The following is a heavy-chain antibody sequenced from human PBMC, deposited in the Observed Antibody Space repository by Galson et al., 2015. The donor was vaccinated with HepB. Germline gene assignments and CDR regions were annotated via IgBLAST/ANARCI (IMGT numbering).Heavy chain of an antibody. Sequence: SVKVSCKASGDTFGNYDISWVRQAPGQGLEWMGWISVYNGNTNYAQRLQGRVTMTTDTSTSTAYMQLRSLSSDDKGVDFCARGGERLGYCGGDCYSPFDYWGQGTLVTVSS. D-gene: IGHD2-21*02. CDR2: ISVYNGNT. CDR3: ARGGERLGYCGGDCYSPFDY. CDR1: GDTFGNYD. J-gene: IGHJ4*02. V-gene: IGHV1-18*01.